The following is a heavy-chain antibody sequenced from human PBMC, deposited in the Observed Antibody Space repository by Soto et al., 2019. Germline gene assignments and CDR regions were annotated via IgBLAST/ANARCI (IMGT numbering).Heavy chain of an antibody. J-gene: IGHJ6*01. CDR3: ARDLGYCSGGSCYSSYYYGMDV. D-gene: IGHD2-15*01. CDR2: INPSGGST. Sequence: GASVKVSCKASGYTFTSYYMHWVRQAPGQGLEWMGIINPSGGSTSYAQKFQGRVTMARDTSTSTVYMELSSLRSEDTAVYYCARDLGYCSGGSCYSSYYYGMDVWGQGTTVTVSS. V-gene: IGHV1-46*01. CDR1: GYTFTSYY.